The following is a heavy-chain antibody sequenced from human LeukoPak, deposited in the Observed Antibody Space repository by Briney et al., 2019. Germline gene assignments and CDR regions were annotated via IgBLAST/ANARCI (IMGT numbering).Heavy chain of an antibody. D-gene: IGHD4-17*01. J-gene: IGHJ4*02. CDR1: GFTFSIYS. CDR2: ISSSSTYI. CDR3: AKSPADYGDDLFDC. Sequence: GGSLRLSCAASGFTFSIYSMNWVRQAPGKGLEWVSSISSSSTYIYYADSVKGRFTISRDNSKNTLYLQMNSLRAEDTAVYYCAKSPADYGDDLFDCWGQGTLVTVSS. V-gene: IGHV3-21*04.